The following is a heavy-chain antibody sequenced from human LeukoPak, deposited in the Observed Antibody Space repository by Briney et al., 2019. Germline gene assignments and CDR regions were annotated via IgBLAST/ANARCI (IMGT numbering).Heavy chain of an antibody. J-gene: IGHJ1*01. CDR2: ISSSGSTI. V-gene: IGHV3-48*03. CDR1: GFSFASYG. CDR3: ARGGTLEYFQH. Sequence: GGSLRLSCAASGFSFASYGMNWVRQAPGKGLEWVSYISSSGSTIYYADSVKGRFTISRDNAKNSLFLQMNSLTAEDTAVYYCARGGTLEYFQHWGQGTLVTVSS.